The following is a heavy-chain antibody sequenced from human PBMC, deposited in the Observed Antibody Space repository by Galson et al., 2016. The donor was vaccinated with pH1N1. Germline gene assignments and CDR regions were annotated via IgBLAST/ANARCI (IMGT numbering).Heavy chain of an antibody. J-gene: IGHJ6*03. CDR2: INWKSNNI. V-gene: IGHV3-9*01. CDR1: GFTFDDYA. CDR3: VRDVKGYFYYMEV. Sequence: SLRLSCAASGFTFDDYAMHWVRQGPGKGLELVSGINWKSNNIVYADAVKGRFSISRDNAKRSLFLEMKSLRIEDTALYYCVRDVKGYFYYMEVWGKGTTVTVSS.